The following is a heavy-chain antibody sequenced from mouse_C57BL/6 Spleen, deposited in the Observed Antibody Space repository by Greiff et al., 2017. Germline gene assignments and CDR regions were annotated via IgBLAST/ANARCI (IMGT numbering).Heavy chain of an antibody. D-gene: IGHD2-4*01. V-gene: IGHV1-62-2*01. CDR3: ARHEEEEDYDYDEGYAMDY. CDR1: GYTFTEYT. J-gene: IGHJ4*01. Sequence: QVQLKQSGAELVKPGASVKLSCKASGYTFTEYTIHWVKQRSGQGLEWIGWFYPGSGSIKYNEKFKDKATLTADKSSSTVYMELSRLTSEDSAVYFCARHEEEEDYDYDEGYAMDYWGQGTSVTVSS. CDR2: FYPGSGSI.